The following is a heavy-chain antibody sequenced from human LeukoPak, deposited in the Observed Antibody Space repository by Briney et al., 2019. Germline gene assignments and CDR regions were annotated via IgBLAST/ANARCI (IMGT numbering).Heavy chain of an antibody. V-gene: IGHV4-61*08. D-gene: IGHD2-15*01. CDR3: ARLSVGSLRSSFDY. CDR2: IYYSGST. J-gene: IGHJ4*02. CDR1: GGSISSGGYY. Sequence: SETLSLTCTVSGGSISSGGYYWSWIRQPPGKGLEWIGYIYYSGSTNYNPSLKSRVTISVDTSKNQFSLKLSSVTAADTAVYYCARLSVGSLRSSFDYWGQGTLVTVSS.